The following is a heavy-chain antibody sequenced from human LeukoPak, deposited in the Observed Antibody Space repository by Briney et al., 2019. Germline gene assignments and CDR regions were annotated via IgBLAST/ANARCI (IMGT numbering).Heavy chain of an antibody. CDR2: IIPIFGTA. J-gene: IGHJ4*02. CDR1: GGTFSSYA. D-gene: IGHD3-3*01. Sequence: ASVKVSCKASGGTFSSYAISWVRQAPGQGLEWMGGIIPIFGTANYAQKFQGRVTITADESTSTAYMELSSLRSEDTAVYYCARDSRYDLWSGPIYFDYWGQGTLVTVSS. CDR3: ARDSRYDLWSGPIYFDY. V-gene: IGHV1-69*13.